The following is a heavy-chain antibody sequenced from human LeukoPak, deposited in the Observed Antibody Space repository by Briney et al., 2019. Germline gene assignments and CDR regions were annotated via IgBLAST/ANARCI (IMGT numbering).Heavy chain of an antibody. CDR1: GFTFATYD. Sequence: HSGGSLRLSCAASGFTFATYDMTWVRQAPGKGLEWVSSITRGGDITYYADSVTGRFTISRDNSKNTVYLRMNSLRAEDTAVYYCSQGNWGDDWGQGTLVTVSS. D-gene: IGHD7-27*01. CDR3: SQGNWGDD. J-gene: IGHJ4*02. CDR2: ITRGGDIT. V-gene: IGHV3-23*01.